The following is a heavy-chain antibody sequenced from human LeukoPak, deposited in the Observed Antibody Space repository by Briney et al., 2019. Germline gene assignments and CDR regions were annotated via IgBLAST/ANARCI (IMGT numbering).Heavy chain of an antibody. D-gene: IGHD2-15*01. CDR3: ARGYCSGGSCYRAPFTY. J-gene: IGHJ4*02. CDR2: ISGSGGST. Sequence: PGGSLRLSCAASGFTFSSQPMSWVRQAPGKGLEWVSVISGSGGSTYYADSVKGRFTISRDNSNNTLYLQMNSLRAEDTAVYYCARGYCSGGSCYRAPFTYWGQGTLVTVSS. CDR1: GFTFSSQP. V-gene: IGHV3-23*01.